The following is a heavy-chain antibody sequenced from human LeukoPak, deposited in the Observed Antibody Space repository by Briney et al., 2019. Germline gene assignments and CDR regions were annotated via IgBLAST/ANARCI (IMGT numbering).Heavy chain of an antibody. Sequence: GGSLRLSCAASGFTFSTYTMNWVRQAPGKGLEWVSSISSSSSYMYYADSVKGRFTISRDNAKNSLYLQINSLRAEDTAVYYCVRDDYTSIDYWGQGTLVTVSS. CDR1: GFTFSTYT. CDR2: ISSSSSYM. J-gene: IGHJ4*02. D-gene: IGHD3-3*01. V-gene: IGHV3-21*01. CDR3: VRDDYTSIDY.